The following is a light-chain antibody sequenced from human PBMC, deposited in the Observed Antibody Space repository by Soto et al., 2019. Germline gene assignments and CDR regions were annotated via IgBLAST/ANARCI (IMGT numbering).Light chain of an antibody. J-gene: IGKJ2*01. CDR3: QQSFVSYT. V-gene: IGKV1-39*01. CDR1: QTVSNF. CDR2: RIS. Sequence: DIQMTQSPSSLSASVGDRVTITCRTSQTVSNFLHWFQHKPGKPPKLLIYRISNLQSGVPSRFSGSGCGKAFTLTINSLEPEGFATYYCQQSFVSYTCGQGTKREIK.